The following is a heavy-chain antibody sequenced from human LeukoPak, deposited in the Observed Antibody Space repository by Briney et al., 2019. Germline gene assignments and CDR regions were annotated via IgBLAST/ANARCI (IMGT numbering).Heavy chain of an antibody. CDR1: GFTFDDYG. CDR2: ISWNSASV. Sequence: GGSLRLSCEASGFTFDDYGMHWVRQAPGKGLEWVSTISWNSASVGYVDSVKGRFTISRDTAKKTLYLQMNSLRPEDTVLYYCAKDYGYSSSWYDYWGQGTLVTVSS. V-gene: IGHV3-9*01. D-gene: IGHD6-13*01. J-gene: IGHJ4*02. CDR3: AKDYGYSSSWYDY.